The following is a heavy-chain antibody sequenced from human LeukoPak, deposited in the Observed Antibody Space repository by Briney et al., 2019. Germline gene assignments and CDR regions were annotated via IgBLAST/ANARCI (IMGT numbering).Heavy chain of an antibody. CDR1: GVSISSGDYY. CDR2: IHHSGSA. J-gene: IGHJ3*02. CDR3: ARLPGCSGADCFRAFDI. V-gene: IGHV4-61*08. Sequence: PSETLSLTCTVSGVSISSGDYYWIWIRQPPGKGLEWIGYIHHSGSANYNPSLRSRITMSVDTSKNHFSLSLTSVTAADTAVYYCARLPGCSGADCFRAFDIWGQGTMVTVSS. D-gene: IGHD2-21*02.